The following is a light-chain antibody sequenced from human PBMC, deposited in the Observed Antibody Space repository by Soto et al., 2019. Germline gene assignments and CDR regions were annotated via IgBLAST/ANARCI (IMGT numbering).Light chain of an antibody. J-gene: IGKJ4*01. CDR1: QSVTSNY. CDR3: QQYGNSPLT. V-gene: IGKV3-20*01. CDR2: GAS. Sequence: EIVLTQSPGTLSLSPGERVTLSCRASQSVTSNYLAWYQQKPGQAPGLLIHGASSRATGIPDRFSGRGSGTHFTLNISRLEPEDSAVYYCQQYGNSPLTFGGGTKVEIK.